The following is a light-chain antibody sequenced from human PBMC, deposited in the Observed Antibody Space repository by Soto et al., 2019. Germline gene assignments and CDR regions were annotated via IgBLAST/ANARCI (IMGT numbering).Light chain of an antibody. CDR1: QSVLYSSNNKNY. CDR3: QHYYNTPLT. Sequence: IVMTQSPDSLAVSLGERATINCKSSQSVLYSSNNKNYLAWYQQTPGQPPNLLIYWASTRESGVPDRFSGSGSGTDFTFTISSLQAEDVAVYYGQHYYNTPLTFGPGTKVGI. V-gene: IGKV4-1*01. J-gene: IGKJ3*01. CDR2: WAS.